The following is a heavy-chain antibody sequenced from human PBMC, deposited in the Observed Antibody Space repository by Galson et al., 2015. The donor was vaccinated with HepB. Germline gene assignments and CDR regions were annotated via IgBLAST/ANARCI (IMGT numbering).Heavy chain of an antibody. D-gene: IGHD1-1*01. CDR2: IIPILGIA. J-gene: IGHJ4*02. Sequence: SVKVSCKASGGTFSSYTISWVRQAPGQGLEWMGRIIPILGIANYAQKFQGRVTITADKSTSTAYMELSSPRSEDTAVYYCARLPPPSTTGTTGDYWGQGTLVTVSS. CDR1: GGTFSSYT. CDR3: ARLPPPSTTGTTGDY. V-gene: IGHV1-69*02.